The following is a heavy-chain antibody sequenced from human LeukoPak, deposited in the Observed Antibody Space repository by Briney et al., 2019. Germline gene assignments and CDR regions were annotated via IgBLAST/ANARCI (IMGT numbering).Heavy chain of an antibody. J-gene: IGHJ4*02. CDR1: GNTFTNNF. V-gene: IGHV1-46*01. Sequence: GASVKVSCKASGNTFTNNFMHWVRQASGQGLEWMGLINPSGSATTYPQKLQGRVTMTRDTSTNTVYMELSSLRSEDTAVYYCATDLPTGFGSTTYWGQGTLVTVSS. CDR2: INPSGSAT. D-gene: IGHD3-10*01. CDR3: ATDLPTGFGSTTY.